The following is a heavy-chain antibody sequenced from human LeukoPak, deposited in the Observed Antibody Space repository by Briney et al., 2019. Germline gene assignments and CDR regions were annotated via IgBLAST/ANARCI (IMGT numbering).Heavy chain of an antibody. CDR1: GFTLSNYW. J-gene: IGHJ4*02. D-gene: IGHD2-21*02. V-gene: IGHV3-74*01. Sequence: GGSLTLSCTASGFTLSNYWMHWLRHARGEGLVCLSRICNDESSTYYADCVRRRFTISRDNAKNSLYVQVNSLRAEGTAVYYCARGPYCADYWGQGTLVTVS. CDR3: ARGPYCADY. CDR2: ICNDESST.